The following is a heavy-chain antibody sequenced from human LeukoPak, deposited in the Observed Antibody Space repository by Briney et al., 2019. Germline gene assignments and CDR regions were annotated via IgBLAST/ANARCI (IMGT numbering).Heavy chain of an antibody. J-gene: IGHJ6*03. D-gene: IGHD6-19*01. Sequence: GGSLRLSCAASGFTFSSYGMHWVRQAPGKGLEWVAVIWYDGSNKYYADSVKGRFTISRDNSKNTLYLQMNSLRAEDTAVYYCARDGSYQWAQGYYMDVWGKGTTVTVSS. CDR2: IWYDGSNK. CDR3: ARDGSYQWAQGYYMDV. V-gene: IGHV3-33*01. CDR1: GFTFSSYG.